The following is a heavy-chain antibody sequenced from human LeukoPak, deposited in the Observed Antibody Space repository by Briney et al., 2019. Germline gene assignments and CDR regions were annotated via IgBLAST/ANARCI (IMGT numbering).Heavy chain of an antibody. Sequence: ASETLSLTCTVSGGSISSGDYYWSWIRQPPGKGLEWIGHIYYSGSTYYNPSLKSRVTISVDTSKNQFSLKLSSVTAADTAVYYCARQYDSSGYYLPFDYWGQGTLVTASS. CDR1: GGSISSGDYY. CDR3: ARQYDSSGYYLPFDY. CDR2: IYYSGST. D-gene: IGHD3-22*01. V-gene: IGHV4-30-4*01. J-gene: IGHJ4*02.